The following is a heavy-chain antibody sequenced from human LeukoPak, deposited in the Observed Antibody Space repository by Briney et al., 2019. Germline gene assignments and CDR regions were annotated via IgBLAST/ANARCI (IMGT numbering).Heavy chain of an antibody. D-gene: IGHD3-10*01. CDR2: MYYSGFT. CDR1: GGSISSSSYY. V-gene: IGHV4-39*07. Sequence: SETLSLTCTVSGGSISSSSYYWGWIRQPPGKGLEWIASMYYSGFTYYNPSLKSRVTTSVDTSKNQFSLKLSSVTAADTAVYYCARDDFEGFGDAFDIWGQGTMVTISS. J-gene: IGHJ3*02. CDR3: ARDDFEGFGDAFDI.